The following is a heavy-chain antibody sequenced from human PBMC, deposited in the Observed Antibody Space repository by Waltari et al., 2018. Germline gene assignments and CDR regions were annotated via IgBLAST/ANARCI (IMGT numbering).Heavy chain of an antibody. J-gene: IGHJ5*02. V-gene: IGHV3-23*04. D-gene: IGHD3-10*01. CDR1: GFTFSSYA. Sequence: EVQLVESGGGLVQPGGSLRLSCAASGFTFSSYAMSWVRQAPGKGLEWVSAISGIGGSTYYADSVKGRFTISRDNSKNTLYLQMNSLRAEDTAVYYCAKDFTASGSYYSNWFDPWGQGTLVTVSS. CDR3: AKDFTASGSYYSNWFDP. CDR2: ISGIGGST.